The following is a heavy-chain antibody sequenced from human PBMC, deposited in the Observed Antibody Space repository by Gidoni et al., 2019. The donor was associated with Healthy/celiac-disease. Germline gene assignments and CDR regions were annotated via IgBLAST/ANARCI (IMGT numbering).Heavy chain of an antibody. CDR2: IYYSGST. D-gene: IGHD4-17*01. CDR1: GGSISRGGYY. V-gene: IGHV4-31*03. CDR3: ARATTTVTTNYYYYYMDV. J-gene: IGHJ6*03. Sequence: QVQLQESGPGLVKPSQTLSLTCTVSGGSISRGGYYWSWIRQHPGKGLEWIGYIYYSGSTYYNPSLKSRVTISVDTSKNQFSLKLSSVTAADTAVYYCARATTTVTTNYYYYYMDVWGKGTTVTVSS.